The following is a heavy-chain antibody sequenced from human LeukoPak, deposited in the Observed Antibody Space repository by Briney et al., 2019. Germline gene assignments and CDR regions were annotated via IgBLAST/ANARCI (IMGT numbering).Heavy chain of an antibody. D-gene: IGHD6-13*01. CDR1: GFTVSSNY. Sequence: GSLRLSCAASGFTVSSNYMSWVRQAPGKGLEWVSVIYSGGSTYYADSVKGRFTVSRDNSKNTLYLQMNSLRAEDTAVYYCARDLRWSTGHQGAFDIWGQGTMVTVSS. J-gene: IGHJ3*02. CDR3: ARDLRWSTGHQGAFDI. V-gene: IGHV3-53*01. CDR2: IYSGGST.